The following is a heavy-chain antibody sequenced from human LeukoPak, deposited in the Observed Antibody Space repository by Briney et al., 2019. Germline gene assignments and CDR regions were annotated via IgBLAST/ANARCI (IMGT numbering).Heavy chain of an antibody. CDR1: GGSISGYY. CDR2: IYYSGST. CDR3: ARGTMMVGP. J-gene: IGHJ5*02. D-gene: IGHD3-22*01. Sequence: SETLSLTCTVSGGSISGYYWSWIRQPPGKGLEWIGYIYYSGSTNYNPSLKSRVTISVDTSKNQFSLKLSSVTAADTAVYYCARGTMMVGPWGQGTLVTVTS. V-gene: IGHV4-59*01.